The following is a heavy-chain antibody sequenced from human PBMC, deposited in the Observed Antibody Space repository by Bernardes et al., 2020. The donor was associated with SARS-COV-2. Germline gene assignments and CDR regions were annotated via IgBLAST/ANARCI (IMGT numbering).Heavy chain of an antibody. J-gene: IGHJ3*02. CDR3: ATDEPPGAVFGVVIYALHI. Sequence: ASVKVSCKVSGYTLTEFSMHWVRQAPGKGLEWLGGFDPENGKTIYAQKFQGRVTMTEDTSTDTAYMELSSLRSEDTAVYYCATDEPPGAVFGVVIYALHIWGQGTMVTVSS. D-gene: IGHD3-3*01. V-gene: IGHV1-24*01. CDR2: FDPENGKT. CDR1: GYTLTEFS.